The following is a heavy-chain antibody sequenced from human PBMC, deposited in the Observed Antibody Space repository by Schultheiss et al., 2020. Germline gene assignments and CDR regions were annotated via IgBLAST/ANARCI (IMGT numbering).Heavy chain of an antibody. CDR3: ARNTIFGAKARTYYYYGMDV. CDR2: IYYSGST. CDR1: GGSFSGYY. D-gene: IGHD3-3*01. J-gene: IGHJ6*02. V-gene: IGHV4-34*09. Sequence: SATLSLTCAVYGGSFSGYYWSWIRQPPGKGLEWIGYIYYSGSTYYNPSLKSRVTISVDTSKNQFSLKLSSVTAADTAVYYCARNTIFGAKARTYYYYGMDVWGQGTTVTVSS.